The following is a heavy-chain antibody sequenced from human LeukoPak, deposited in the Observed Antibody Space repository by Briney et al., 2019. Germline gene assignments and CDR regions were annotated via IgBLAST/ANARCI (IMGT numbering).Heavy chain of an antibody. J-gene: IGHJ4*02. CDR1: GFTFSSYW. V-gene: IGHV3-7*01. CDR3: ARDKIEGPTKIDY. CDR2: IKQDESEK. D-gene: IGHD1-1*01. Sequence: PGGSLRLSCAASGFTFSSYWMSWVRQAPGKGLEWVASIKQDESEKYYVDSLKGRFTISRDNAKNSLYLQMNSLRAEDTAVYYCARDKIEGPTKIDYWGQGILVTVSS.